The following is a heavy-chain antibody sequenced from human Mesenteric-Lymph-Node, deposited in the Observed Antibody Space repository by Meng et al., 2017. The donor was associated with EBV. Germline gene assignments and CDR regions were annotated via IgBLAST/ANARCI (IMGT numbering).Heavy chain of an antibody. CDR3: ARGFGDNNNWFGP. CDR1: GGSCRSVGHS. CDR2: IYHTGST. D-gene: IGHD4-17*01. J-gene: IGHJ5*02. Sequence: QLHLHVAGSGLAKPSQTLSLTCAVSGGSCRSVGHSWSWIRQPPGKGLEWIGYIYHTGSTYYNPSLKSRVTISRDTSKNQFSLKLSSVTAADTAVYFCARGFGDNNNWFGPWGQGTLVTVSS. V-gene: IGHV4-30-2*01.